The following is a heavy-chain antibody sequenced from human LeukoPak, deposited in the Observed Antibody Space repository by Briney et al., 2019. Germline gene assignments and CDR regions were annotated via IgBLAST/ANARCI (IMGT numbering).Heavy chain of an antibody. J-gene: IGHJ4*02. Sequence: PSGTLPLTCTVSGGSISSYYWSWIRQPPGKGLEWIGYIYYSGSTNYNPSLKSRVTISVDTSKNQFSLKLSSVTAADTAVYYCARVNHDYGGNYGVNYFDYWGQGTLVTVSS. D-gene: IGHD4-23*01. V-gene: IGHV4-59*01. CDR2: IYYSGST. CDR3: ARVNHDYGGNYGVNYFDY. CDR1: GGSISSYY.